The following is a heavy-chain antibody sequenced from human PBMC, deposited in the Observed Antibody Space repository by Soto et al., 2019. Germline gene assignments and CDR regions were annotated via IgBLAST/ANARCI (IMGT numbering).Heavy chain of an antibody. Sequence: SETLSLTCAVYGGSFSGYYWSCIRQPPGKGLEWIVEINHSGSTKYTPSLKSRVTISVDTSKNQFSLKLSSVTAADTAVYYCARGRGVADIAASQRGFDPRGQGALATVS. CDR2: INHSGST. V-gene: IGHV4-34*01. J-gene: IGHJ5*02. D-gene: IGHD6-6*01. CDR3: ARGRGVADIAASQRGFDP. CDR1: GGSFSGYY.